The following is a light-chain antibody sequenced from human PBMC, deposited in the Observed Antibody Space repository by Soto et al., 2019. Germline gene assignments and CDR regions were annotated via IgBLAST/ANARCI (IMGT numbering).Light chain of an antibody. CDR3: QQRSSWPIT. CDR1: QSVSSN. CDR2: GAS. Sequence: EIVMTQSPATLSVSPGERATLSCRASQSVSSNLAWYQQKPGQAPRLLIYGASTRATGIPARFSGSGSGTDFTLTINSLEPEDFAVYYCQQRSSWPITCGQGTRRAIK. V-gene: IGKV3-11*01. J-gene: IGKJ5*01.